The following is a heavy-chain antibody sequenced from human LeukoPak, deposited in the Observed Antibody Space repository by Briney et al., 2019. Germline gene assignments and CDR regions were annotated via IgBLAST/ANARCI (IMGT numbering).Heavy chain of an antibody. V-gene: IGHV3-30*02. D-gene: IGHD4-11*01. CDR1: GFTFRNYG. CDR3: ATARDSNSNRGLYMDV. J-gene: IGHJ6*03. Sequence: GGSLRLSCAASGFTFRNYGMYTGCDVPGKGLWCGSHIGYDGIKNIYGDSVKGRFTISRDNSKTTLYLQINSLRAEDTAVYYCATARDSNSNRGLYMDVWGKGTTVTVSS. CDR2: IGYDGIKN.